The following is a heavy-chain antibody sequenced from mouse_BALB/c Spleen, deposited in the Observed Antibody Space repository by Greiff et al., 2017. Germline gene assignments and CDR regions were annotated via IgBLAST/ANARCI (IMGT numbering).Heavy chain of an antibody. V-gene: IGHV2-4-1*01. D-gene: IGHD2-10*02. CDR1: GFSLTSYG. Sequence: VQLQQSGPGLVQPSQSLSITCTVSGFSLTSYGVHWVRQSPGKGLEWLGVIWSGGSTDYNAALKSRLSISKDNSKSQVFLKMNSLQTDDTARYYCAREYGNYGDYYAMDYWGQGTSVTVSS. CDR2: IWSGGST. CDR3: AREYGNYGDYYAMDY. J-gene: IGHJ4*01.